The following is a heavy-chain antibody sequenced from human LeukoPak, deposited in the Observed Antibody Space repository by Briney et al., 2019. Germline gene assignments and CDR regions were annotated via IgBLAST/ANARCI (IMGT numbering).Heavy chain of an antibody. D-gene: IGHD1-26*01. Sequence: ASVKVSCKASGYTFTGYYMHWVRQAPGQGLEWMGWINPNSGDTNYAQKFQGRVIMTTDTSTRTAYMELRSLRSDDTAVYYCARDGFRGATDYWGQGTLVTVSS. J-gene: IGHJ4*02. CDR1: GYTFTGYY. V-gene: IGHV1-2*02. CDR3: ARDGFRGATDY. CDR2: INPNSGDT.